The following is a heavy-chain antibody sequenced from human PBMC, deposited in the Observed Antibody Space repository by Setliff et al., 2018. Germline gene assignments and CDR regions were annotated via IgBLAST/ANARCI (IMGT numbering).Heavy chain of an antibody. CDR2: ISAYTGNT. CDR1: GYTFSHSG. D-gene: IGHD2-8*01. J-gene: IGHJ4*02. V-gene: IGHV1-18*01. Sequence: ASVKVSCKASGYTFSHSGITWVRQAPGQGLEWMGWISAYTGNTNYAPKLQGRVTMTTYASTSTAYMELRGLTSDDPAVYYCSRLVRYCSKTACRGASGAEFWGQGTLVTVSS. CDR3: SRLVRYCSKTACRGASGAEF.